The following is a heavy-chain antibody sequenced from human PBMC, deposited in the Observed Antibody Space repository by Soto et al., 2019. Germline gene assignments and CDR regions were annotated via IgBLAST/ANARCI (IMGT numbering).Heavy chain of an antibody. D-gene: IGHD5-12*01. V-gene: IGHV1-46*01. J-gene: IGHJ4*02. CDR1: GYTCTSYY. CDR3: ARERWLPQRTYFLDY. CDR2: INPSGGST. Sequence: QVQLVQSGAEVKKPGASVKVSCKASGYTCTSYYMHWVRQAPGQGLEWMGIINPSGGSTLYAPKFQGRVTMTRDTSTTTVDMELSSLRSEDTAVYYCARERWLPQRTYFLDYWGQGTLVTVSS.